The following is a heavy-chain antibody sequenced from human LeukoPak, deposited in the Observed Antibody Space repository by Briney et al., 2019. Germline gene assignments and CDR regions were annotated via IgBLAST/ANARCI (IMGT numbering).Heavy chain of an antibody. D-gene: IGHD3-3*01. V-gene: IGHV3-23*01. J-gene: IGHJ4*02. Sequence: GGSLRLSCAASGFTFSSYAMSWVRQAPGKGLEWVSAISGSGGSTYYADSVKGRFTISRDNSKNTLYLQMNSLRAEDTAVYYCAKGAYDFWSGLLSRFPHLDYWGQGTLVTVPS. CDR2: ISGSGGST. CDR1: GFTFSSYA. CDR3: AKGAYDFWSGLLSRFPHLDY.